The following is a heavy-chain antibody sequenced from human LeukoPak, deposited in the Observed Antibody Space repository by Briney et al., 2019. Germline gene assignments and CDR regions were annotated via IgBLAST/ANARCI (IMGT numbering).Heavy chain of an antibody. D-gene: IGHD1-26*01. V-gene: IGHV3-23*01. J-gene: IGHJ4*02. Sequence: GGSLRLSCAASGFAFSIYAMNWVRQAPGKGLEWVSGITGSGDRTYYADSVKGRFTISRDNSKKTLYLQMNSLRAEDTAVYYCAKRPEVGGTTGKYFDHWGQGTPVTVSA. CDR1: GFAFSIYA. CDR3: AKRPEVGGTTGKYFDH. CDR2: ITGSGDRT.